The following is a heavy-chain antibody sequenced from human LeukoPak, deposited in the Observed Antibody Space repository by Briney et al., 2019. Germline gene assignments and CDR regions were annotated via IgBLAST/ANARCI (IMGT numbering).Heavy chain of an antibody. CDR1: GFTFSTYS. J-gene: IGHJ6*03. V-gene: IGHV3-21*01. CDR3: ARGGLRHYYYYMDV. CDR2: ISSSSSYI. Sequence: GGSLRLSCVASGFTFSTYSMNWVRQAPGKGLEWVSSISSSSSYISYTDSVKGRFTISRDNAKNTLYLQMNSLRAEDTAVYYCARGGLRHYYYYMDVWGKGTTVTVSS. D-gene: IGHD4-17*01.